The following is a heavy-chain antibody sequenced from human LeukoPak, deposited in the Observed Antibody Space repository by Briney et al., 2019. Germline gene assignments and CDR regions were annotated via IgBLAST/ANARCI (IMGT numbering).Heavy chain of an antibody. D-gene: IGHD5/OR15-5a*01. Sequence: SCKASGYTFSNYWMHWVRQAPGKGLVWVSRINSDGSSTSYADSVKGRFTISRDNAKNTLYLQMNSLRAEDTAVYYCAREVSVTSYFDYWGQGTLVTVSS. J-gene: IGHJ4*02. CDR3: AREVSVTSYFDY. V-gene: IGHV3-74*01. CDR2: INSDGSST. CDR1: GYTFSNYW.